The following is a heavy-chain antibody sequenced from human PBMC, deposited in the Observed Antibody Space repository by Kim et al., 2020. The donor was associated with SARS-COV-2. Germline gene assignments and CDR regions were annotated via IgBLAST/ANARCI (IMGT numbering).Heavy chain of an antibody. Sequence: GESLKISCKGSGYSFSSYWIAWVRQMPGKGLEWMGIIYPGDSDTRYSPSFQGQVTISADSSISTAYLQWSSLKASDTAMYYCVRSRIAADAWFDPWGQGTLVTVSS. CDR3: VRSRIAADAWFDP. D-gene: IGHD6-13*01. CDR1: GYSFSSYW. J-gene: IGHJ5*02. CDR2: IYPGDSDT. V-gene: IGHV5-51*01.